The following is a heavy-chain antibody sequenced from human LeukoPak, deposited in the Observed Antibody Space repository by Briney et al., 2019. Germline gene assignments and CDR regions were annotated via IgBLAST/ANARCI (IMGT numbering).Heavy chain of an antibody. CDR2: ISYDGSNK. D-gene: IGHD6-19*01. Sequence: PGGSLRLSCAASGFTFSSYAMHWVRQAPGKGLEWVAVISYDGSNKYYADSVKGRFTISRDNSKNTLYLQMNSLRAEDTAVYYCARDRSGWRLTDAFDIWGQGTMVTVSS. V-gene: IGHV3-30*04. CDR3: ARDRSGWRLTDAFDI. J-gene: IGHJ3*02. CDR1: GFTFSSYA.